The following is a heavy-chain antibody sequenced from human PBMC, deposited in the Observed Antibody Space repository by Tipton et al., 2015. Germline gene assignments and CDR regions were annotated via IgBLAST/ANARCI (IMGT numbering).Heavy chain of an antibody. CDR3: ARDASGWYVDAMDV. V-gene: IGHV4-59*01. CDR2: IFYRGTT. Sequence: TLSLTCTVSNGSISLSYWSWMRQPPGKGLEWIGSIFYRGTTNYNPSLKSRVSMSVDTSRNQFSLKLNSVTAADTAIYYCARDASGWYVDAMDVWGQGTTVTVSS. J-gene: IGHJ6*02. D-gene: IGHD6-19*01. CDR1: NGSISLSY.